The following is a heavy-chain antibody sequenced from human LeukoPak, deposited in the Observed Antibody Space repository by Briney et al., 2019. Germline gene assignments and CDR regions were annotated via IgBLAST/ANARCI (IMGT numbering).Heavy chain of an antibody. D-gene: IGHD2-15*01. J-gene: IGHJ3*02. CDR2: ISSSTSHT. Sequence: GGSLRLSCAASGFALSTYEMTWVRQAPGKGRGWVSFISSSTSHTFYADSVKDRFTIFRDTAKNSLYLQMNNLRGEDTAVYYCARDVSSSTRAFDIWGQGTMVAVS. CDR3: ARDVSSSTRAFDI. V-gene: IGHV3-48*03. CDR1: GFALSTYE.